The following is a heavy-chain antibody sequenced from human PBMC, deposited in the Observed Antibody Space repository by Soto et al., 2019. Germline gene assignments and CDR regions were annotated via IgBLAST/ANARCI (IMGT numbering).Heavy chain of an antibody. V-gene: IGHV3-33*01. Sequence: QVQLVESGGGVVQPGRSLRLSGAASGFTFSSYGMHWVRQAPGKGLEWVAVIWYDGSNKYYADSVKGRFTISRDNSKNTLYLKMNSLRAEDTAVYYCARERNSGYLDYRGQGTLVTFSS. CDR3: ARERNSGYLDY. CDR1: GFTFSSYG. D-gene: IGHD1-26*01. J-gene: IGHJ4*02. CDR2: IWYDGSNK.